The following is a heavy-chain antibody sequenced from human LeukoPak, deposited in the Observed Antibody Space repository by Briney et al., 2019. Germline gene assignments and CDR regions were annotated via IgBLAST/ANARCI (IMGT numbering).Heavy chain of an antibody. Sequence: PSETLSLTCAVSGYSISSGYYWAWIRQPPGKGLEWIGSMYHSGSTYDSPSLKSRVTMSVDTSKNQFSLKLTSETAADTAVYYCARQRYCHSTSCYFDYWGQGTLVTVSS. CDR1: GYSISSGYY. D-gene: IGHD2-2*01. J-gene: IGHJ4*02. CDR2: MYHSGST. V-gene: IGHV4-38-2*01. CDR3: ARQRYCHSTSCYFDY.